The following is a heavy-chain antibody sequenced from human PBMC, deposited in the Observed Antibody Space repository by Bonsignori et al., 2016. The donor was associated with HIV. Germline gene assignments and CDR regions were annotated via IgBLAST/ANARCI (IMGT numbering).Heavy chain of an antibody. V-gene: IGHV3-7*01. J-gene: IGHJ4*02. CDR2: IKQDGSEK. Sequence: WIRQPPGKGLEWVANIKQDGSEKYYVDSVRGRFTISRDNAKNSLYLQLNSLRAEDTAVYYCARDDCSSFSCYFYYWGQGTLVTVSS. CDR3: ARDDCSSFSCYFYY. D-gene: IGHD2-2*01.